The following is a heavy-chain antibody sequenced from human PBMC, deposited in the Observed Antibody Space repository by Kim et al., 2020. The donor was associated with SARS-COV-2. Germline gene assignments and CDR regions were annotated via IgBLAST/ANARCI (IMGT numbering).Heavy chain of an antibody. Sequence: AKKFQGRVTITADESTSTAYMELSSMRSEDTAVYYCAREAHSSGWYSEYWGQGTLVTVSS. V-gene: IGHV1-69*01. J-gene: IGHJ4*02. CDR3: AREAHSSGWYSEY. D-gene: IGHD6-19*01.